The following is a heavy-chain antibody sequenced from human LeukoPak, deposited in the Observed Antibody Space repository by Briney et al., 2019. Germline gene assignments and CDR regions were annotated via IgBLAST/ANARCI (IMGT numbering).Heavy chain of an antibody. CDR3: ARGITIFGVVIALGY. D-gene: IGHD3-3*01. CDR2: INPNSGGT. V-gene: IGHV1-2*02. Sequence: ASVKVSCKASGYTFTGYYMHWVRQAPGQGLEWMGWINPNSGGTNYAQKFQGRVTMTRDTSISTAYMELSRLRSDDTAVYYCARGITIFGVVIALGYWGQGTLVTVSS. J-gene: IGHJ4*02. CDR1: GYTFTGYY.